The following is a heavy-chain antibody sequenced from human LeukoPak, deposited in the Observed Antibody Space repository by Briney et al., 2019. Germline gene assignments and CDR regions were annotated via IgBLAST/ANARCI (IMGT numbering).Heavy chain of an antibody. Sequence: PGGSLRLSCAASGFTFSDYYMSWIRQAPGKGLEWASYISSSGSTIYYADSVKGRFTISRDNAKNSLYLQMNSLRAEDTAVYYCARSSYMVPPPNWFDPWGQGTLVTVSS. J-gene: IGHJ5*02. CDR2: ISSSGSTI. CDR1: GFTFSDYY. CDR3: ARSSYMVPPPNWFDP. V-gene: IGHV3-11*01. D-gene: IGHD3-10*01.